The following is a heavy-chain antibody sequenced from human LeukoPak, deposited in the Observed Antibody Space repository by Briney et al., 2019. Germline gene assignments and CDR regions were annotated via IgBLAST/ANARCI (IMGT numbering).Heavy chain of an antibody. J-gene: IGHJ4*02. CDR2: IYSDSTT. CDR1: GFTVSSNY. CDR3: ARSRSGDYYGLGSYFDY. D-gene: IGHD3-10*01. Sequence: GGSLRLSCVASGFTVSSNYMNWVRQAPGKGLEWVSVIYSDSTTYHADSVKGRFAISRDNSKNTLYLQMNSLRAEDTAVYYCARSRSGDYYGLGSYFDYWGQGILVTVSS. V-gene: IGHV3-53*01.